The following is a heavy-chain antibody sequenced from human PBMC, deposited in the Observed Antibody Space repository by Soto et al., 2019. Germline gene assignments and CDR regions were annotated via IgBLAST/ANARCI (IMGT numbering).Heavy chain of an antibody. J-gene: IGHJ6*02. V-gene: IGHV1-46*01. CDR3: ARDTMVRGAIANYYYYYGMDV. Sequence: ASVKVSCKASGYTFTSYYMHWVRQAPGQGLEWMGIINPSGGSTSYAQKFQGRVTMSRDTSTSTVYMELSSLRSEDTAVYYCARDTMVRGAIANYYYYYGMDVWGQGTTVTVSS. CDR2: INPSGGST. D-gene: IGHD3-10*01. CDR1: GYTFTSYY.